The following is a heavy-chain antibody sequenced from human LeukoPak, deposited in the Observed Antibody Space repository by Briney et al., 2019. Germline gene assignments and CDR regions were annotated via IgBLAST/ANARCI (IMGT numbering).Heavy chain of an antibody. V-gene: IGHV4-34*01. CDR2: INHSGST. CDR1: GGSFSGYY. Sequence: SETLSLTCAVYGGSFSGYYWSWIRQPPGKGLEWIGEINHSGSTNYNPSLKSRVTISVDTSKNQFSLKLSSVTAADTAVYYCARGLGYYGSGSHRWGQGTLDTVSS. D-gene: IGHD3-10*01. CDR3: ARGLGYYGSGSHR. J-gene: IGHJ5*02.